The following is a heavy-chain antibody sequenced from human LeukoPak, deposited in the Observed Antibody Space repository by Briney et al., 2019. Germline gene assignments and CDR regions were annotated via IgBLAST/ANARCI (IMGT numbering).Heavy chain of an antibody. CDR2: IIPIFGTA. Sequence: SVKVSCKASGGTFSSFAINWVRQAPGQGLEWMGGIIPIFGTANYAQKFQGRVTITADESTSTAYMELSSLRAADTAVYYCARDKGTSYLSSFDYWGQGTLVTVSS. J-gene: IGHJ4*02. CDR1: GGTFSSFA. V-gene: IGHV1-69*13. D-gene: IGHD6-6*01. CDR3: ARDKGTSYLSSFDY.